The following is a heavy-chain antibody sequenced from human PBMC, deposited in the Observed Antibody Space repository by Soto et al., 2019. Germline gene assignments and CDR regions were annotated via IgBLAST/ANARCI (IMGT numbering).Heavy chain of an antibody. CDR1: GDSVSSNSAA. Sequence: SQTLSLTCAISGDSVSSNSAAWNWIRQSPSRGLEWLGRTYYRSEWYNDYAVFVKSRISINADTSKNQFSLQLNSVTPDDTAVDYCARDNCSGGTCYARLFAHWGQATLVTVSS. CDR2: TYYRSEWYN. CDR3: ARDNCSGGTCYARLFAH. V-gene: IGHV6-1*01. D-gene: IGHD2-15*01. J-gene: IGHJ4*02.